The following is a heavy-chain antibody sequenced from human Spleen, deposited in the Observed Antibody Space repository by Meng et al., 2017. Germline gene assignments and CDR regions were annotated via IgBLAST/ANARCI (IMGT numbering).Heavy chain of an antibody. D-gene: IGHD5-12*01. CDR3: ARVMRPLNSEYTGYDFDY. V-gene: IGHV1-2*02. CDR1: GYTFTGYY. J-gene: IGHJ4*02. Sequence: ASVKVSCKASGYTFTGYYMHWVRQAPGQGLEWMGWINPDSGGTNYALRFQGRVTMTRDTSISTAYMELSRLRSDDTALYYCARVMRPLNSEYTGYDFDYWGQGTLVTVSS. CDR2: INPDSGGT.